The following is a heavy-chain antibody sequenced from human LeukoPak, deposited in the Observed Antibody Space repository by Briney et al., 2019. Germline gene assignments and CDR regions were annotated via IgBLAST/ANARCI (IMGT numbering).Heavy chain of an antibody. V-gene: IGHV3-48*03. CDR1: GFTFSSYE. D-gene: IGHD3-9*01. Sequence: GGSLRLSCAASGFTFSSYEMNWVRQAPGKGLEWVSYISSSGSTIYYADSVKGRFTISRDNSKNTLYLQMNSLRAEDTAVYYCARARSYDILTGYSRVWGQGTLVTVSS. CDR2: ISSSGSTI. J-gene: IGHJ4*02. CDR3: ARARSYDILTGYSRV.